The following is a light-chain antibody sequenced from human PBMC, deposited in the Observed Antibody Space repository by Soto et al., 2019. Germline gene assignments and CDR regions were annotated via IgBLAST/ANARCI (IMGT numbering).Light chain of an antibody. V-gene: IGKV3-20*01. CDR1: QSVSSNY. Sequence: EIVLTQSPDTLSLSPGESATLSYRASQSVSSNYLAWYQQKPGRAPMLLIYGASNRATGIPDRFSGSGSGTDFTLTISRLEPEDFAVFYCQHYDDSITCGQGTRLEIE. CDR3: QHYDDSIT. J-gene: IGKJ5*01. CDR2: GAS.